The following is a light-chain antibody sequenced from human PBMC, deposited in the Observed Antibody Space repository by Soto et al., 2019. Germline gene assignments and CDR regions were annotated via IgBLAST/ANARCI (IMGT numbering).Light chain of an antibody. CDR2: GAT. Sequence: EIVLTQSPANLSVSPGERATLSCRASQSVRSNLAWYQQKPGQAPRLLIFGATTRATNISARFTGSGSGTEFTRTISCLQSEDFAVYYCQQYVNWPPLTFGGGTNVEIK. V-gene: IGKV3-15*01. CDR3: QQYVNWPPLT. CDR1: QSVRSN. J-gene: IGKJ4*01.